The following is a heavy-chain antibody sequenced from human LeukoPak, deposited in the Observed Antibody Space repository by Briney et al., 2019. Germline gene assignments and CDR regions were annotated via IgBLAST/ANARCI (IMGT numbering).Heavy chain of an antibody. J-gene: IGHJ4*02. V-gene: IGHV3-33*01. CDR2: IWFDGTNR. D-gene: IGHD3-22*01. CDR3: ARDSQGLVFITTIDY. CDR1: GFTFSSYG. Sequence: GGSLRLSCAASGFTFSSYGMHWVRQAPGKGLEWVGVIWFDGTNRYYADSVKGRFTNSRDNSKNTLYLQMNSLRAEDTAVYYCARDSQGLVFITTIDYWGQGTLVIVSS.